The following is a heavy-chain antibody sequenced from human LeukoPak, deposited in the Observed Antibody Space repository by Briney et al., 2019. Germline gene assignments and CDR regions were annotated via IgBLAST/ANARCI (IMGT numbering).Heavy chain of an antibody. CDR1: GATFSSDE. V-gene: IGHV3-48*03. D-gene: IGHD3-22*01. J-gene: IGHJ4*02. CDR2: ISGSGSII. Sequence: GGSLRLSCAASGATFSSDEMNWVRQAPGKGLEWVSYISGSGSIIYYADSVKGRFTISRDNARRSLYLQMNSLRVEDTATYYCVRTYSSGYSFDSRGQGTLVTVSS. CDR3: VRTYSSGYSFDS.